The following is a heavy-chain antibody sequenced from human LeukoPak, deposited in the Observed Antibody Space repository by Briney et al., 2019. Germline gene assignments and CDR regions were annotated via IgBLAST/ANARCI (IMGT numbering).Heavy chain of an antibody. V-gene: IGHV4-59*08. D-gene: IGHD6-19*01. CDR1: GGSFSSYY. Sequence: SSETLSLTCTVSGGSFSSYYWSWIRQPPGKGLEWIGYIYYSGSTNYNPSLKSRVTISVDTSKNQFSLKLSSVTAADTAVYYCARLGSGWYSGNWFDPWGQGTLVTVSS. J-gene: IGHJ5*02. CDR2: IYYSGST. CDR3: ARLGSGWYSGNWFDP.